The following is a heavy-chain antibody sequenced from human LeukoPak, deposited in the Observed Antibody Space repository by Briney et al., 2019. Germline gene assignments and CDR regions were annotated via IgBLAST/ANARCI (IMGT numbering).Heavy chain of an antibody. V-gene: IGHV3-30*18. CDR3: AKAQGDYYYYGMDV. CDR1: GFTFGSYG. Sequence: PGGSLRLSCAASGFTFGSYGMHWVRLAPGKGLEWGAVISYDGSNKYYADSVKGRFTISRDNSKNTLYLQMNSLRAEDTAVYYCAKAQGDYYYYGMDVWGQGTTVTVSS. CDR2: ISYDGSNK. J-gene: IGHJ6*02.